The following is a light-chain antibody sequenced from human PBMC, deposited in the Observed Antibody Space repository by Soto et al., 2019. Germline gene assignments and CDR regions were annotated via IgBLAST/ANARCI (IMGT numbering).Light chain of an antibody. CDR3: QQYNDYQYT. CDR2: KAT. V-gene: IGKV1-5*03. Sequence: DIEMTQSPSTLSASVGDRVTITCRASQSITTWLAWYQQKPGKAPKLLMYKATNVQTGVPSRFSGSGSGTEFSLTISSLQPEDFAIYYCQQYNDYQYTFGQGTKLQIK. J-gene: IGKJ2*01. CDR1: QSITTW.